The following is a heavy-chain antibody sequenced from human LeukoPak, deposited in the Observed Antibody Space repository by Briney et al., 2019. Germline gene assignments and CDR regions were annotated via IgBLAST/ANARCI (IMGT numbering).Heavy chain of an antibody. D-gene: IGHD7-27*01. J-gene: IGHJ6*03. CDR1: GFTFSSYG. CDR3: ARKLGIYYYYMDV. Sequence: GGSLRLSCAASGFTFSSYGMHWVRQAPGKGLEWVAVIWYDGSNKYYADSVKGRFTISRDNSKNTLYLQMNSLRAEDTAVYYCARKLGIYYYYMDVWGKGTMVTVSS. V-gene: IGHV3-33*01. CDR2: IWYDGSNK.